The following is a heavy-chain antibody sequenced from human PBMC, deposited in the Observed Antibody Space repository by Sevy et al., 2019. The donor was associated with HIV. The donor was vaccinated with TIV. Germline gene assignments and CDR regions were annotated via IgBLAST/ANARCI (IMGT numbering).Heavy chain of an antibody. D-gene: IGHD1-26*01. CDR2: ISWNSGSI. CDR3: AKALVGATQSYYYYGMDV. Sequence: SLKISCAASGFTFDDYAMHWVRQAPGKGLEWVSGISWNSGSIGYADSVKGRFTISRDNAKNSLYLQMNSLRAEDTALYYCAKALVGATQSYYYYGMDVWGQGTTVTVSS. CDR1: GFTFDDYA. V-gene: IGHV3-9*01. J-gene: IGHJ6*02.